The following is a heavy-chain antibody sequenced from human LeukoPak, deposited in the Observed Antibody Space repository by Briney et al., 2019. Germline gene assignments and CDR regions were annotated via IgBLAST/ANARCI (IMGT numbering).Heavy chain of an antibody. V-gene: IGHV3-7*01. CDR2: IKQDGSEK. J-gene: IGHJ4*02. D-gene: IGHD3-16*02. Sequence: PGGSLRLSCAASGFTFSSYWMSWVRQAPGKGLEWVANIKQDGSEKYYVDSVKGRFTISRDNAKNSLYLQINSLRAEDTAVYYCARDSIYDYVWGSYRSYPIDYWGQGTLVTVSS. CDR1: GFTFSSYW. CDR3: ARDSIYDYVWGSYRSYPIDY.